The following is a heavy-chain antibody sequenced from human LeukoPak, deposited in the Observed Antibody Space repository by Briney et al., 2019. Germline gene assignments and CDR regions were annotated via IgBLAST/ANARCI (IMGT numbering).Heavy chain of an antibody. D-gene: IGHD2/OR15-2a*01. J-gene: IGHJ4*02. CDR2: ISGSDGST. CDR3: ARAGNTRFDY. V-gene: IGHV3-23*01. CDR1: GFSFSNAW. Sequence: PGGSLRLSCAASGFSFSNAWMSWVRQAPGKGLEWVSSISGSDGSTYYADSVKGRFTISRDNSKNTLYLQMNSLRAEDTAVYYCARAGNTRFDYWGQGTLVTVSS.